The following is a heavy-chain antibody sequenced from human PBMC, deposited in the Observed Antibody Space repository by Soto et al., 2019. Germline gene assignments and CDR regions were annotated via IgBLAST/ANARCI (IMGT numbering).Heavy chain of an antibody. CDR2: IRSKANSYAT. CDR1: GFTFSGSA. Sequence: PVGSLRLSCAASGFTFSGSAMHWFRQASVKGLEWVCPIRSKANSYATAYAASVKGRFTISRDNSKNTLYLQMNSLRAEDTAVYYCARDNLWGIAAAGTNYYYRMDVWGQGTTVTVSS. D-gene: IGHD6-13*01. J-gene: IGHJ6*02. V-gene: IGHV3-73*01. CDR3: ARDNLWGIAAAGTNYYYRMDV.